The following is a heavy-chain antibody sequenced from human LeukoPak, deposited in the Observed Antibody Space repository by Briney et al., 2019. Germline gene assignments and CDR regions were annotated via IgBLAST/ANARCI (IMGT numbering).Heavy chain of an antibody. J-gene: IGHJ6*02. Sequence: PSETLSLTCTVSGGSISSYYWSWIRQPPGKGLERIGYIYYSGSTNYNPSLKSRVTISVDTSKNQFSLKLSSVTAADTAVYYCARIVVPAARSRDYYYYGMDVWGQGTTVTVSS. D-gene: IGHD2-2*01. CDR3: ARIVVPAARSRDYYYYGMDV. CDR1: GGSISSYY. V-gene: IGHV4-59*01. CDR2: IYYSGST.